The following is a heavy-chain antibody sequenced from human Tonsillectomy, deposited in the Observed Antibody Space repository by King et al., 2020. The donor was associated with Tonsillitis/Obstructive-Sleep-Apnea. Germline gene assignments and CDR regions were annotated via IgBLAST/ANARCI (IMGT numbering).Heavy chain of an antibody. V-gene: IGHV3-23*04. CDR1: GFTFSSYA. CDR3: ARNWGQWVPTANEHFQH. CDR2: FSDSGVST. D-gene: IGHD2-2*01. J-gene: IGHJ1*01. Sequence: VQLVESGGGLVQPGGSLRVSCAASGFTFSSYAMSWVRQAPGKGLEWVSAFSDSGVSTYYADSLKGRFTISRDNSKNTLYLHMSSLRAEDTAVYYCARNWGQWVPTANEHFQHWGQGTLVTVSS.